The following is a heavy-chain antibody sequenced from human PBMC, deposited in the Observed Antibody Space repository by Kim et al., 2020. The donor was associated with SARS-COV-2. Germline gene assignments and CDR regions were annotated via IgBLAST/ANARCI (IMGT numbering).Heavy chain of an antibody. CDR1: GFAVSDNF. CDR3: ARERGWSYDY. V-gene: IGHV3-66*02. D-gene: IGHD1-26*01. Sequence: GGSLRLSCAASGFAVSDNFMSWLRQAPGKGPEWVSDIYRNGDRYYRDSVKGRFTISRDSSENTLYLQMNNLRPEDTAVYYCARERGWSYDYWGQGTLVTVSS. J-gene: IGHJ4*02. CDR2: IYRNGDR.